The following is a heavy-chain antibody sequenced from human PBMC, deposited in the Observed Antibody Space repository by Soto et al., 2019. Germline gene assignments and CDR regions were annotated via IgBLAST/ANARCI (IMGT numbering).Heavy chain of an antibody. CDR2: INHSGST. V-gene: IGHV4-34*01. Sequence: PSETLSLTCAVYGGSFSGYYWSWIRQPPGKGLEWIGEINHSGSTNYNPSLKSRFTISRDDSKNTVFLQMDSLRPEDTAMYYCAKDWLGGGGQGLIYNWFDPWGQGTLVTVSS. CDR3: AKDWLGGGGQGLIYNWFDP. CDR1: GGSFSGYY. J-gene: IGHJ5*02. D-gene: IGHD3-10*01.